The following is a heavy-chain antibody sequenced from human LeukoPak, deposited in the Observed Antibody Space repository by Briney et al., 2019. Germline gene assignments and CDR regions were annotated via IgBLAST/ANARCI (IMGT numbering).Heavy chain of an antibody. V-gene: IGHV3-30*18. J-gene: IGHJ4*02. CDR2: ISYDGSNE. Sequence: GSLRLSCAASGFTFNNYGMHWVRQAPGKGLGWVAVISYDGSNEYYADSVKGRFTISRDNSKNTLYLQMSSLRAEDTAVYYCAKEFNRGLPDYWGQGTLVTVPS. CDR1: GFTFNNYG. D-gene: IGHD2-21*01. CDR3: AKEFNRGLPDY.